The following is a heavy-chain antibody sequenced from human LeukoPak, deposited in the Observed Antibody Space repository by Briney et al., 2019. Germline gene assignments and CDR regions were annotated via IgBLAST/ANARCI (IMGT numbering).Heavy chain of an antibody. CDR3: AKWSSTLKAFDF. J-gene: IGHJ4*02. CDR2: THYTGNT. V-gene: IGHV4-59*08. Sequence: SETLSLTCSVSGDSINNYYWNWIRQPPGKELEWIAYTHYTGNTKSNPSLKSRVTTSVDTSKSQFSLKLSSVTAADTAVYYCAKWSSTLKAFDFWGQGTLVIVSS. D-gene: IGHD2-8*01. CDR1: GDSINNYY.